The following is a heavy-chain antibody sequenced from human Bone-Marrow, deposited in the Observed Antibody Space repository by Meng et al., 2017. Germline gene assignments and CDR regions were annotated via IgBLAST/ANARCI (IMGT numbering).Heavy chain of an antibody. J-gene: IGHJ3*02. D-gene: IGHD2-21*02. CDR1: GGTFSSYA. CDR3: ARTLTLSGGDFGASDI. CDR2: IIPIFGTA. Sequence: SVKVSCKASGGTFSSYAISWVRQAPGQGLEWMGGIIPIFGTANYAQKFQGRVTITADESTRTAYMELSSLRSEDTAVNYCARTLTLSGGDFGASDIWGQGTMVTVSS. V-gene: IGHV1-69*13.